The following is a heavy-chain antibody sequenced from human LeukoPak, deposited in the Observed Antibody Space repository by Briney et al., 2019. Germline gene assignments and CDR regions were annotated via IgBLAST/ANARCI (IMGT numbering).Heavy chain of an antibody. Sequence: SETLSLTCAVYGGSFSGDYWSWIRQPPAKGLEWIGEINHSGSANYNPSLKSRVTISVDTSKNQFSLKLSSVTAADTAVYYCARSRRHYITMIVVANNWFDPWGQGTLVTVSS. V-gene: IGHV4-34*01. CDR3: ARSRRHYITMIVVANNWFDP. J-gene: IGHJ5*02. CDR2: INHSGSA. CDR1: GGSFSGDY. D-gene: IGHD3-22*01.